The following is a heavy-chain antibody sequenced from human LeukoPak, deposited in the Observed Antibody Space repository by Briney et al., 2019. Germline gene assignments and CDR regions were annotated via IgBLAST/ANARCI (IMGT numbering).Heavy chain of an antibody. CDR3: ARLSFDGDFDY. CDR2: ISSSSSTI. D-gene: IGHD3-9*01. V-gene: IGHV3-48*01. J-gene: IGHJ4*02. Sequence: GGSLRLSCAVSGFTFSSYSMNWVRQAPGKGLEWVSYISSSSSTIYYADSVKGRFTISRDNAKNSLYLQMNSLRAEDTAVYYCARLSFDGDFDYWGQGTLVTVSS. CDR1: GFTFSSYS.